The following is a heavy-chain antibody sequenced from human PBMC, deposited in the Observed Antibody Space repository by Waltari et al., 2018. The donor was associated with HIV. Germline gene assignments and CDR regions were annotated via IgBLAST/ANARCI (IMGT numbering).Heavy chain of an antibody. D-gene: IGHD2-15*01. Sequence: QVQLQQSGPGLVKPSQTLSLTCAISGDSVSSNSAAWNWIRPSPSRVLEWLGRTYHASKGYNDYAVSVKSRITINPDTSKKQFSLQLNSVTPEDTAVYYCARHPYCSGGSCYDYFDYWGQGTLVTVSS. V-gene: IGHV6-1*01. CDR1: GDSVSSNSAA. CDR3: ARHPYCSGGSCYDYFDY. J-gene: IGHJ4*02. CDR2: TYHASKGYN.